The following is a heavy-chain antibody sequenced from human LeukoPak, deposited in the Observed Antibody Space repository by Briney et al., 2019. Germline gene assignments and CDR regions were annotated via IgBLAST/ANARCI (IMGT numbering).Heavy chain of an antibody. CDR3: AKDSYSRNGVYDAFDV. D-gene: IGHD2-8*01. Sequence: GGSLRLSCAVSGFTFSNYAMNWVRQAPGKRLEWVSVIAIGGGDKFYADSVKGRFTISRVDSKNTMYLQMNSLRAEDTAVYYCAKDSYSRNGVYDAFDVWGQGTMVTVSS. CDR2: IAIGGGDK. J-gene: IGHJ3*01. V-gene: IGHV3-23*01. CDR1: GFTFSNYA.